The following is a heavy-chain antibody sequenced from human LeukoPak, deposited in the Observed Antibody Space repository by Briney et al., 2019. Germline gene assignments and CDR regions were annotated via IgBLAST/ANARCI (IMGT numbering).Heavy chain of an antibody. CDR1: GLSFSRYA. Sequence: GKSLRLSCAASGLSFSRYAMQWVRQAPGKGLEWVAAISSDGTDKYHADSVKGRFTVSRDNSRNTLSLQIHSLKPEDTAVYYCARVDSKSGSSFSASWGQGALAIVSS. CDR3: ARVDSKSGSSFSAS. D-gene: IGHD6-13*01. V-gene: IGHV3-30-3*01. J-gene: IGHJ4*02. CDR2: ISSDGTDK.